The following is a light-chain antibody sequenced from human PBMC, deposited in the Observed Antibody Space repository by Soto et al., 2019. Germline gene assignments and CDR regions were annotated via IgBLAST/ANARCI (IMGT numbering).Light chain of an antibody. V-gene: IGKV3-20*01. CDR2: GAS. Sequence: VVTQSAGTLSLSPGERATLSCRASQSVSGSYLAWYQQTPGQAPRLLIYGASTRATDVPDMFSGSGSGADFTLSISRLVHEDVSVYYCQQYRTFGGGTKVDNK. CDR3: QQYRT. CDR1: QSVSGSY. J-gene: IGKJ4*01.